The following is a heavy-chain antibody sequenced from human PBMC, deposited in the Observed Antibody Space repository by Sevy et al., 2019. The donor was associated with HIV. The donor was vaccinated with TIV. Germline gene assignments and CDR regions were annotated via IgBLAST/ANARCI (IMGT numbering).Heavy chain of an antibody. J-gene: IGHJ4*02. CDR2: INPNSGGT. Sequence: ASVKVSCKASGYTFTGYYMHWVRQAPGLGLEWMGWINPNSGGTKYAQKFQGRVTMTRDTSISTAYKELSRLNSDDTAVYYCTRGPSGFSGSDLAYWGQRTLVTVSS. CDR1: GYTFTGYY. V-gene: IGHV1-2*02. CDR3: TRGPSGFSGSDLAY. D-gene: IGHD3-22*01.